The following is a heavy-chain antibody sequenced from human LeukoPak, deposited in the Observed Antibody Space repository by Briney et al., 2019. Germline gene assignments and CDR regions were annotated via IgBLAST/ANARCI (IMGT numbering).Heavy chain of an antibody. Sequence: PGRSLRLSCAASGFTFDDYAMHWVRQAPGKGLEWVSGISWNSGSIGYADSVEGRFTISRDNAKNSLYLQMNSLRAEDTALYYCAKDALKGTYSSSSAPLDYWGQGTLVTVSS. V-gene: IGHV3-9*01. CDR2: ISWNSGSI. D-gene: IGHD6-6*01. J-gene: IGHJ4*02. CDR1: GFTFDDYA. CDR3: AKDALKGTYSSSSAPLDY.